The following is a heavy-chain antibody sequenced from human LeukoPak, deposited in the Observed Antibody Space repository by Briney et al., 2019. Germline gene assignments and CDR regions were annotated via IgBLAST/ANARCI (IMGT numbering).Heavy chain of an antibody. CDR3: ARDCPPHCSSTGCPSYYYYGMDV. D-gene: IGHD2-2*01. Sequence: WASVKVSCKASGYTFSSYGISWVRQAPGQGLEWMGWITAYNGNKRYAQNFQGRVTMTTDTSTSTAYMELRSLRSDDTAVYYCARDCPPHCSSTGCPSYYYYGMDVWGQGTTVTVSS. V-gene: IGHV1-18*01. J-gene: IGHJ6*02. CDR1: GYTFSSYG. CDR2: ITAYNGNK.